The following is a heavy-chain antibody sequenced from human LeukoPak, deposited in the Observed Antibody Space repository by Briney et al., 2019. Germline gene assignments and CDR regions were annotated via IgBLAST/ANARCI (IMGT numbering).Heavy chain of an antibody. CDR1: GYTFTGYY. D-gene: IGHD3-22*01. V-gene: IGHV1-2*06. CDR3: ARGPFVYYYDSSGSKIDY. J-gene: IGHJ4*02. Sequence: ASVKVSCKTSGYTFTGYYMHWVRQAPGQGLEWMGRINPNSGGTNYAQKFQGRVTMTRDKSISTAYMELSRLRSDDTAVYYCARGPFVYYYDSSGSKIDYWGQGTLVTVSS. CDR2: INPNSGGT.